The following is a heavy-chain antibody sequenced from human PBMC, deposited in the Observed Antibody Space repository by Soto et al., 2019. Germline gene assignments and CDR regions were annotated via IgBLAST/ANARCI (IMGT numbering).Heavy chain of an antibody. D-gene: IGHD3-10*01. J-gene: IGHJ4*02. Sequence: GGSLRLSCAASGFTFSNYAMSWVRQAPGKGLEWVSGISSSGGSTYYADSVKGRFTISRDNSRNTLYLQMNSLRADDTAVYYCAKGGIGWFGFDYWGQGTLVTVSS. CDR3: AKGGIGWFGFDY. CDR1: GFTFSNYA. V-gene: IGHV3-23*01. CDR2: ISSSGGST.